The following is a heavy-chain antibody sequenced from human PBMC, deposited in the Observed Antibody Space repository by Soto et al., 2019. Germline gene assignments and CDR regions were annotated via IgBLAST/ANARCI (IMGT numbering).Heavy chain of an antibody. J-gene: IGHJ5*02. CDR2: MNHSGCT. CDR3: ARASPGVGRSSTRFDP. D-gene: IGHD1-1*01. Sequence: TSETLSLTCSFSGDSVTSHYLTWIRQSPEKGLEWIGEMNHSGCTHYNPSLKSRVTISVDTSKYQFSLKLSSVTAADTAVYYCARASPGVGRSSTRFDPWGQGTLVTVSS. V-gene: IGHV4-34*01. CDR1: GDSVTSHY.